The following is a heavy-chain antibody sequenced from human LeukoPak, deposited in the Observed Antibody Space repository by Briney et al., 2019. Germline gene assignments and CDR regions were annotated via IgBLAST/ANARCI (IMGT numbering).Heavy chain of an antibody. V-gene: IGHV4-61*02. Sequence: SETLSLTCTVSGASISSGLHYWSWIRQSAGKGLEWIGRFYISGSTDYNPALKSRVTISVDTSKNQFSLKLSSVTAADTAVYYCARYYSSGGGTRDAFDIWGQGTMVTVSS. CDR3: ARYYSSGGGTRDAFDI. J-gene: IGHJ3*02. CDR2: FYISGST. D-gene: IGHD6-19*01. CDR1: GASISSGLHY.